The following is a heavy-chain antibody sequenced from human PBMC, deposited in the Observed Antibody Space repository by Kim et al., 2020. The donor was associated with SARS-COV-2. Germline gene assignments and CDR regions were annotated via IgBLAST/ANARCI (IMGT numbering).Heavy chain of an antibody. J-gene: IGHJ5*02. CDR3: AGGYYGSGSSNCFDP. CDR1: GGSISSYY. D-gene: IGHD3-10*01. V-gene: IGHV4-59*13. Sequence: SETLSLTCTVSGGSISSYYWSWIRQPPGKGLEWIGYIYYSGSTNYNPSLKSRVTISVDTSKNQFSLKLSSVTAADTAVYYCAGGYYGSGSSNCFDPWGQG. CDR2: IYYSGST.